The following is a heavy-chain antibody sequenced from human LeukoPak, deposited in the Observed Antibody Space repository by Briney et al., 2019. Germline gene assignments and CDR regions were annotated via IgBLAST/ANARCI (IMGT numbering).Heavy chain of an antibody. CDR2: IRSGGENT. D-gene: IGHD2/OR15-2a*01. CDR1: GFTFSTYS. J-gene: IGHJ4*02. CDR3: AILSWDGRGSFY. V-gene: IGHV3-23*01. Sequence: GGSLRLSCAASGFTFSTYSMSWVREAPGKGLEWVSAIRSGGENTYYADSVRGRFTISRDNSRSTLSLQMNSLRAEDTAVYFCAILSWDGRGSFYWGQGTLVTVSS.